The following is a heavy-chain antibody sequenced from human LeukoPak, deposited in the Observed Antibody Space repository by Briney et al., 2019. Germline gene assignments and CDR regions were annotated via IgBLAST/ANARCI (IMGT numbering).Heavy chain of an antibody. CDR2: ISSSGSTI. J-gene: IGHJ4*02. V-gene: IGHV3-11*04. Sequence: GGSLRLSCAASGFTFSDYYMSWIRQPPGKGLEWVSYISSSGSTIYYADSVKGRFTISRDNAKNSLYLQMNSLRAEDTAVYYCAREVDIAVAGLFDYWGQGTLVTVSS. CDR3: AREVDIAVAGLFDY. D-gene: IGHD6-19*01. CDR1: GFTFSDYY.